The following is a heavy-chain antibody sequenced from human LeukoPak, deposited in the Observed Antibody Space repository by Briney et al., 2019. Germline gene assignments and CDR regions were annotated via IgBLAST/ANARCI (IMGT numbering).Heavy chain of an antibody. CDR2: IAYDASNR. J-gene: IGHJ4*02. D-gene: IGHD2/OR15-2a*01. CDR1: GFTFSSFP. CDR3: ARDPQIGPGDYFDY. V-gene: IGHV3-30*04. Sequence: QPGGSLRLSCAASGFTFSSFPMHWVRQAPGKGLEWVAVIAYDASNRIYAESVKGRFTISRDDSKNTLYLQMNSLRPDDTALYYCARDPQIGPGDYFDYWGQGTLVTVSS.